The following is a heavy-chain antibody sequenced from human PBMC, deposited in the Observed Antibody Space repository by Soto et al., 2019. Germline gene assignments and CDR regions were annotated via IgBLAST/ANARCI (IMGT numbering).Heavy chain of an antibody. CDR1: GYSFTSYW. Sequence: PGESLKISCKGSGYSFTSYWISWVRQMPGKGLEWMGRIDPIDSYTTYSPSFQGHVTISTDKSINTAYLQWSSLKASDTAMYYCARRYCSSATCPRNYYGMDVWGQVTTVTASS. CDR2: IDPIDSYT. CDR3: ARRYCSSATCPRNYYGMDV. J-gene: IGHJ6*02. D-gene: IGHD2-2*01. V-gene: IGHV5-10-1*01.